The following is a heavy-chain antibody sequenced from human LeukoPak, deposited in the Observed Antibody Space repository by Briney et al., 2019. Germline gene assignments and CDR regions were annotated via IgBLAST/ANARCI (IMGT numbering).Heavy chain of an antibody. J-gene: IGHJ4*02. D-gene: IGHD6-19*01. CDR3: ARDGSGWCGVGYFDY. CDR1: GGSISSGGYY. CDR2: IYYSGST. Sequence: SQTLSLTCTVSGGSISSGGYYWSWIRQHPGKGLEWIGYIYYSGSTNYNPTLKSRVTMSVDTSKNQFSLKLSSVTAADTAVYYCARDGSGWCGVGYFDYWGQGTLVTVSS. V-gene: IGHV4-31*03.